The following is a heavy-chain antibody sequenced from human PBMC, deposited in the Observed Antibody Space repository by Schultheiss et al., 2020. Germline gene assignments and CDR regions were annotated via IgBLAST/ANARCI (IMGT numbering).Heavy chain of an antibody. D-gene: IGHD4-17*01. CDR3: ARPTTVNTNLAFDY. V-gene: IGHV3-33*01. CDR1: GFTFSSYG. Sequence: GESLKISCAASGFTFSSYGMHWVRQAPGKGLEWVAVIWYDGSNKYYADSVKGRFTISRDNSKNTLYLQMNSLRAEDTAVYYCARPTTVNTNLAFDYWGQGTLVTVSS. CDR2: IWYDGSNK. J-gene: IGHJ4*02.